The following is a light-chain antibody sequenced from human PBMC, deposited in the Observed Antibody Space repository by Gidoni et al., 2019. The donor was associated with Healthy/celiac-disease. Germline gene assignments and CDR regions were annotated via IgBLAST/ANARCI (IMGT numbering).Light chain of an antibody. CDR2: GKN. J-gene: IGLJ2*01. Sequence: SSELTQDPAVSVALGQTVRITCQGDSLRSDYASWYPQKPGQAPVLVIYGKNNRPSGIPDRFSGSSSGNTASLTIPGAQAEDEADYYCNSRDSSGNHLGVFGGGTKLTVL. CDR3: NSRDSSGNHLGV. V-gene: IGLV3-19*01. CDR1: SLRSDY.